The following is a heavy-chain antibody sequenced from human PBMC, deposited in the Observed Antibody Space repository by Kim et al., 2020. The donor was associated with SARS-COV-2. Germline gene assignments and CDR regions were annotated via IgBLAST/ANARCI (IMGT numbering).Heavy chain of an antibody. CDR2: IYHSGST. D-gene: IGHD1-1*01. Sequence: SETLSLTCAVSGGSISSSNWWSWVRQPPGKGLEWIGEIYHSGSTNYNPSLKSRVTISVDKSKNQFSLKLSSVTAADTAVYYCATSNWNDDRDRHYGMDVWGQGTTVTVSS. V-gene: IGHV4-4*02. J-gene: IGHJ6*02. CDR1: GGSISSSNW. CDR3: ATSNWNDDRDRHYGMDV.